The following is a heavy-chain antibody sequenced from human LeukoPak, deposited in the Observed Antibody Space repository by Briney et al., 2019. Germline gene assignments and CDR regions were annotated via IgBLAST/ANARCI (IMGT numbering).Heavy chain of an antibody. V-gene: IGHV4-31*03. Sequence: SETLSLTCTVSGGSISSGGYYWSWIRQHPGRGLEWIGYIYYSGSTYYNPSLKSRVTISVDTSKNQFSLKLSSVTAADTAVYYCARLSGYGYENYYYYYGMDVWGQGTTVTVSS. J-gene: IGHJ6*02. CDR2: IYYSGST. CDR1: GGSISSGGYY. CDR3: ARLSGYGYENYYYYYGMDV. D-gene: IGHD5-18*01.